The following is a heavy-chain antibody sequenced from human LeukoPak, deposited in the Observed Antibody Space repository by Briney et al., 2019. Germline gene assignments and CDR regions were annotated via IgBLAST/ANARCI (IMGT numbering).Heavy chain of an antibody. CDR1: GGSISGYY. V-gene: IGHV4-59*12. J-gene: IGHJ4*02. Sequence: SETLSLTCTVSGGSISGYYWSWIRQPPGKGLEWIGYIYHSGSTYYNPSLKSRVTISVDRSKNQFSLKLSSVTAADTAVYYCARRLHCSSTSCFRGEAYYFDYWGQGTLVTVSS. D-gene: IGHD2-2*01. CDR3: ARRLHCSSTSCFRGEAYYFDY. CDR2: IYHSGST.